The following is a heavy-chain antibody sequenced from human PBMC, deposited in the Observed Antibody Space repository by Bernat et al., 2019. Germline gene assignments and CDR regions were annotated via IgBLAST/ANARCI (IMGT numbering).Heavy chain of an antibody. V-gene: IGHV4-39*02. Sequence: QLQLQESGPGLVKPSETLSLTCTVSGGSISSSSYYWGWIRQPPGKGLEWIGSIYYSGSTYYNPSLKSRVTISVDTSKNQFSLKLSSVTAADTAVYYCARDGSTIFGGYYYYYYMDVWGKGTTVTVSS. D-gene: IGHD3-3*01. CDR2: IYYSGST. CDR1: GGSISSSSYY. J-gene: IGHJ6*03. CDR3: ARDGSTIFGGYYYYYYMDV.